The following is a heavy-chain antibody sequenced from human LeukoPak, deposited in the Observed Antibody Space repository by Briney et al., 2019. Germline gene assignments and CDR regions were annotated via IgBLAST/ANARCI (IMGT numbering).Heavy chain of an antibody. J-gene: IGHJ6*03. CDR2: ISYDGSNK. CDR1: GFTFSSYA. CDR3: ARAPAYYYYYMDV. V-gene: IGHV3-30*01. Sequence: GGSLRLSCAASGFTFSSYAMHWVRQAPGKGLEWVAVISYDGSNKYYADSVKGRFTISRDNSKNTLYLQMNSLRAEDTAVYYCARAPAYYYYYMDVWGKGTTVTVSS.